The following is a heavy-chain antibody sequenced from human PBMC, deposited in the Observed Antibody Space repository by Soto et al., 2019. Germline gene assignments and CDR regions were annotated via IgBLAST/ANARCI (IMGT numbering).Heavy chain of an antibody. CDR3: ARTRKGSGFDY. CDR1: DYTFTSYG. CDR2: ISAYNGNT. Sequence: AAAVKVSGKASDYTFTSYGISWVRQAPGQGLEWMGWISAYNGNTNYAQKLQGRVTMTTDTSTSTAYMELRSLRSDDTAVYYCARTRKGSGFDYWGQGTLVTVSS. V-gene: IGHV1-18*04. D-gene: IGHD2-15*01. J-gene: IGHJ4*02.